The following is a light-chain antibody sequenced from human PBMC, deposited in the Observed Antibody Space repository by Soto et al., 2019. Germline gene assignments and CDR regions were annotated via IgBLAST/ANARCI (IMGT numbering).Light chain of an antibody. CDR2: DAS. CDR3: QQRSNWHPST. CDR1: QSISSW. V-gene: IGKV1-5*01. J-gene: IGKJ5*01. Sequence: DIQMTHSPSTLSASVGARVTITCRSSQSISSWLAWYQQKPGKAPKLLIYDASSLESGVPSRFSGSGSGTEFTLTISSLQPDDFAVYYCQQRSNWHPSTFGQGTRLEIK.